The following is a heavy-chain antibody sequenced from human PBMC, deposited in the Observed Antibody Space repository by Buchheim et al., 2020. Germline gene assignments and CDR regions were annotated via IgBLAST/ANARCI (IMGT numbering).Heavy chain of an antibody. CDR2: IYYSGST. CDR3: ARRVSRLWFGELSRRYYFDY. Sequence: QLQLQESGPGLVKPSETLSLTCTVSGGSISSSSYYWGWIRQPPGKGLEWIGSIYYSGSTYYNPSLKSRVTISVDTSKNQFSLKLSSVAAADTAVYYCARRVSRLWFGELSRRYYFDYWGQGTL. J-gene: IGHJ4*02. V-gene: IGHV4-39*01. CDR1: GGSISSSSYY. D-gene: IGHD3-10*01.